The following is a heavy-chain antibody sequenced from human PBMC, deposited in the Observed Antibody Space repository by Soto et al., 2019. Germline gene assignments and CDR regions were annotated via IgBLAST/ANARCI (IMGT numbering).Heavy chain of an antibody. D-gene: IGHD3-22*01. J-gene: IGHJ3*02. CDR1: GFTFSSYA. V-gene: IGHV3-23*01. CDR2: ISDSGGST. CDR3: AKDRTITMIVVSHAFDI. Sequence: EVQLLESGGGLVQPGGSLRLSCAASGFTFSSYAMSWVRQAPGKGLEWVSGISDSGGSTYYADSVKGRFTISRDNSKNTLYLEMNSLRAEDTAAYYCAKDRTITMIVVSHAFDIWGQGTMVTVSS.